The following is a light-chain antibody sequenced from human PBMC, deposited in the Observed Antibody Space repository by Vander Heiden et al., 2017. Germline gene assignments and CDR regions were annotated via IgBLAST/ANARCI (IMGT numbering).Light chain of an antibody. CDR3: QSYDSNNRGVL. J-gene: IGLJ2*01. V-gene: IGLV6-57*01. CDR1: SGSIASNY. CDR2: ETN. Sequence: NFMLTQPHSVSESPGKTVNISCTRSSGSIASNYVQWYQQRPGSSPTTVIYETNQRPSGVPDRFSGSIDSSSNSASLTISGLKTEDEADYYCQSYDSNNRGVLFGGGTKLTVL.